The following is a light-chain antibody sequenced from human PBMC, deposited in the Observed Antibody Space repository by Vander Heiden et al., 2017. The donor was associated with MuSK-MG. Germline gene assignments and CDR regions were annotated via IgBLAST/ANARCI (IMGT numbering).Light chain of an antibody. V-gene: IGKV3-15*01. CDR1: QSVDTH. J-gene: IGKJ1*01. CDR2: GAS. Sequence: EIVMAQSAATLSVSPGERATLSCRASQSVDTHLAWYQQKPGQAPRLHIYGASTRATGIPATSSGRGSGTDFTLTISSLQSEDFAVYYCQQNHNWPGTFGQGTKVEIK. CDR3: QQNHNWPGT.